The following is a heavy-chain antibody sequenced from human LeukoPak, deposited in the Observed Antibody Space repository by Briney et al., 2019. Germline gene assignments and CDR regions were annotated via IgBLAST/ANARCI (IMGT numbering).Heavy chain of an antibody. CDR3: AREAEVGTTWSWFDP. Sequence: SQTLSLTCAISGDSVSSNSAAWIWIRQSPSRGLEWLGRTYYRSKWYNDYAVSVRSRITFTPDTSKSQFALQLNSVTPEDTAVYYCAREAEVGTTWSWFDPWGQGTLVTVSS. J-gene: IGHJ5*02. CDR1: GDSVSSNSAA. V-gene: IGHV6-1*01. D-gene: IGHD1-26*01. CDR2: TYYRSKWYN.